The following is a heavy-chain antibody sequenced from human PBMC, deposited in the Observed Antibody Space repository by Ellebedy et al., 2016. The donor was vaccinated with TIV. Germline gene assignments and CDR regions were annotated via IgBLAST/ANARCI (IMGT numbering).Heavy chain of an antibody. CDR3: ARIKRQIQQLVRSWGFLDV. D-gene: IGHD6-13*01. V-gene: IGHV1-18*01. Sequence: ASVKVSXKASGYTFTSYGISWVRQAPGQGLEWMGWISAYNGNTNYAQKLQGRVTMTTDTSTSTAYMELRSLRSDDTAVYYCARIKRQIQQLVRSWGFLDVWGQGTTVTVSS. J-gene: IGHJ6*02. CDR2: ISAYNGNT. CDR1: GYTFTSYG.